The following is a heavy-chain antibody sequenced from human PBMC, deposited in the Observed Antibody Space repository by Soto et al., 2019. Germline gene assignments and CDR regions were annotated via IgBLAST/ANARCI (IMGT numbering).Heavy chain of an antibody. CDR3: ARTGDVLRYFDWLLPSPSYYGMDV. CDR1: GYTFTSYD. CDR2: MNPNSGNT. V-gene: IGHV1-8*01. D-gene: IGHD3-9*01. J-gene: IGHJ6*02. Sequence: GASVKVSCKASGYTFTSYDINWVRQATGQGLEWMGWMNPNSGNTGYAQKSQGRVTMTRSTSISTAYMELSSLRSEDTAVYYCARTGDVLRYFDWLLPSPSYYGMDVWGQGTTVTVSS.